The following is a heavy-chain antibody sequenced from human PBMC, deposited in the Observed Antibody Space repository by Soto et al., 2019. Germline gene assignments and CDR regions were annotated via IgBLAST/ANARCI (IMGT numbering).Heavy chain of an antibody. CDR3: ARPTYSSRWYDAFDV. CDR2: IIPIFGTA. J-gene: IGHJ3*01. V-gene: IGHV1-69*12. CDR1: GGTFSSYA. D-gene: IGHD6-13*01. Sequence: QVQLVQSGAEVKKPGSSVKVSCKASGGTFSSYAISWVRQAPGQGLEWMGGIIPIFGTANYAQKFQGRVTITADESTSTDYMALSSLRSEDTAVYYCARPTYSSRWYDAFDVWGQGTMVTVSS.